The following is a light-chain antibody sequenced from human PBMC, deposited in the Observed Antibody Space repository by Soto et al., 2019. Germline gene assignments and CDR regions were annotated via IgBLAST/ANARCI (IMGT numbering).Light chain of an antibody. CDR3: QQYNNWPPWT. V-gene: IGKV3-15*01. J-gene: IGKJ1*01. CDR2: GAS. Sequence: TLSPGTLSLSPGERATLSCRASQSVSSSYLAWYQQKPGQPPRLLIYGASTRATGIPARFSGSGSGTEFTLTISCLQSEDFAVYYCQQYNNWPPWTFCQGSKVDTK. CDR1: QSVSSSY.